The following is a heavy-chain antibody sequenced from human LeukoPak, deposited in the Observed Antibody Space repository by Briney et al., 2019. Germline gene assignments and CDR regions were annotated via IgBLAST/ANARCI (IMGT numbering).Heavy chain of an antibody. CDR3: ASNTGTVFDY. J-gene: IGHJ4*02. D-gene: IGHD7-27*01. Sequence: SETLSLTCTVSGGSISSYYWSWIRQPPGKGLEWIGYIYYSGSTNYNPSLKSRVTISVETSKNEFSLKLRSVTAADTAVYYCASNTGTVFDYWGQGALVTVSS. CDR2: IYYSGST. V-gene: IGHV4-59*01. CDR1: GGSISSYY.